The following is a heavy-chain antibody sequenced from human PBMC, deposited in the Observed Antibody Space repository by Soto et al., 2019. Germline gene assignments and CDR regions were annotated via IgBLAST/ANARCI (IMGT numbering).Heavy chain of an antibody. CDR1: GDTISTGGYS. V-gene: IGHV4-30-2*01. J-gene: IGHJ6*02. Sequence: PSETLSLTCGVSGDTISTGGYSWAWIRQPPGKALEWIGHTYHSGNPYYNPSLKSRVIISVDRSKNQFSLKVSSVTAADTAVYYCARDLKYSGSSSHYGMDVWGQGTTVTVSS. D-gene: IGHD6-6*01. CDR2: TYHSGNP. CDR3: ARDLKYSGSSSHYGMDV.